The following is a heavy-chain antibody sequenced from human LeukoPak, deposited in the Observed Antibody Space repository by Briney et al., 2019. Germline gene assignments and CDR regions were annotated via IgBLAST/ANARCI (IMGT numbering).Heavy chain of an antibody. CDR3: ARGVWLNCFDN. Sequence: PETLCLTCAVYGGSLSGYYWSSIRQPPRKGLEWIGEINHSGSTNYNPSLKSRDTISVDTSKNQISLKLSSVTPADTPVYYCARGVWLNCFDNWGQGTLVTVSS. J-gene: IGHJ4*02. CDR1: GGSLSGYY. CDR2: INHSGST. D-gene: IGHD3-9*01. V-gene: IGHV4-34*01.